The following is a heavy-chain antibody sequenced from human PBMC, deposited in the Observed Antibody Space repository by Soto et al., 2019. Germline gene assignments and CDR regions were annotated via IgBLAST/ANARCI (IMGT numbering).Heavy chain of an antibody. V-gene: IGHV3-15*01. D-gene: IGHD3-10*01. J-gene: IGHJ4*02. CDR3: TTGSPGRDY. Sequence: GWSLRFSCAAAGLTFTNALMTWVRQAPGKGLEWVGRVKSKTDGGTTDYAAPVKGRFTISRDDSESTLFLQMKSLKTEDTAVYYCTTGSPGRDYWGQGTLVTGSS. CDR1: GLTFTNAL. CDR2: VKSKTDGGTT.